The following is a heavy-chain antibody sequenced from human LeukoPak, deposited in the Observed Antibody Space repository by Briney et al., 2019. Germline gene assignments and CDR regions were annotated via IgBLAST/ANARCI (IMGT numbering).Heavy chain of an antibody. V-gene: IGHV3-7*03. CDR2: IKKDGSGI. Sequence: PGGSLRLSCAVSEFPFSDSWMYWVRQAPGKGLEGVANIKKDGSGISYVDSVQGRFIISRDNAKNSLYLQMNSLRVEDTAVYFCAGGDSMNVWGKGTAVTVPS. CDR3: AGGDSMNV. J-gene: IGHJ6*04. CDR1: EFPFSDSW.